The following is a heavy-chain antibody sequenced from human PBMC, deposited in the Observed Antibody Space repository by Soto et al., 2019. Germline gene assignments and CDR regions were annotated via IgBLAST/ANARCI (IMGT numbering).Heavy chain of an antibody. Sequence: PGGSLRLSCAASGSTFSKYGMHWVRQAPGKGLGWVALIWNDGIRKVYVDSVKGRFTISRDNSKNTLDLQMNNLRDEDTAVYYCARDDDNDANALDYWGPGTLVTVSS. V-gene: IGHV3-33*01. CDR1: GSTFSKYG. CDR3: ARDDDNDANALDY. CDR2: IWNDGIRK. J-gene: IGHJ4*02.